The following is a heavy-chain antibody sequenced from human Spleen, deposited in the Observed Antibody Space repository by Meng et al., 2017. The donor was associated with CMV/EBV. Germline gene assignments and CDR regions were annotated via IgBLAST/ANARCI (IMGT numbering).Heavy chain of an antibody. J-gene: IGHJ4*02. D-gene: IGHD1-26*01. Sequence: SETLSLTCAVYGGSFSGYYWSWIRRPPGKGLEWMGSISYGGSTYYNPSLKSRVTISGDTSKNQFSLRLSSVTAADTAVYYCARLTGATYNPRVDYWGQGTLVTVSS. CDR3: ARLTGATYNPRVDY. V-gene: IGHV4-34*01. CDR1: GGSFSGYY. CDR2: ISYGGST.